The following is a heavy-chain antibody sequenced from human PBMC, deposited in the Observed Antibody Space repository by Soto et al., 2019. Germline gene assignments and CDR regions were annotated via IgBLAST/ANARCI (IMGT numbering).Heavy chain of an antibody. V-gene: IGHV4-34*01. Sequence: SETLSLTCAVYGGSFSGYYWSWIRQPPGKGLEWIGEINHSGSTNYNPSLKSRVTISVDTSKNQFSLKLSSVTAADTAVYYCARGGFRRLVQAAISNWFDPWGQGALVTVSS. CDR1: GGSFSGYY. J-gene: IGHJ5*01. CDR2: INHSGST. CDR3: ARGGFRRLVQAAISNWFDP. D-gene: IGHD2-2*01.